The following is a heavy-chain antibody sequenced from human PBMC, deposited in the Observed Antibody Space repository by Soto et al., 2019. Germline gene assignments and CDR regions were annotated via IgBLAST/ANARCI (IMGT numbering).Heavy chain of an antibody. Sequence: QVQLQESGPGLVKASQTLSLICSVSGESIRSGGYYWSWIRHHPGQSLERMRYIYDSESAYYNPSLKSRVTISMDTSKNHFAMKLSSVTAADTAVYYCSRASSSSSAADYLGQGTLITVSS. D-gene: IGHD6-6*01. CDR1: GESIRSGGYY. J-gene: IGHJ4*02. V-gene: IGHV4-31*03. CDR2: IYDSESA. CDR3: SRASSSSSAADY.